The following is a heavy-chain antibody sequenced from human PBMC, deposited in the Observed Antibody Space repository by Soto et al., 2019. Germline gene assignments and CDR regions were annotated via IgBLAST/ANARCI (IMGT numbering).Heavy chain of an antibody. CDR1: GYTFSSIG. CDR2: IRPHNGNT. Sequence: ASVKVSCKASGYTFSSIGISWVRQAPGQGLEWMGWIRPHNGNTYYAQRLQGRITITTDTSTSTAYMELRSLGSDDTAVYYCARDLDGSGNYYTDYWGQGTLVTVSS. CDR3: ARDLDGSGNYYTDY. V-gene: IGHV1-18*01. D-gene: IGHD3-10*01. J-gene: IGHJ4*02.